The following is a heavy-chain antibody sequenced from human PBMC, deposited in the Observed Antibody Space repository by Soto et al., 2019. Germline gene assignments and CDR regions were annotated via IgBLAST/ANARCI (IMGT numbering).Heavy chain of an antibody. CDR3: ARTESSGWSTRYGMDV. CDR2: INSDGSST. CDR1: GFTFSSYW. V-gene: IGHV3-74*01. J-gene: IGHJ6*02. D-gene: IGHD6-19*01. Sequence: PGGSLRLSCAASGFTFSSYWMHWVRQAPGKGLVWVSRINSDGSSTSYADSVKGRFTISRDNSKNTLYLQMNSLRAEDTATFYCARTESSGWSTRYGMDVWGQGTTVTVSS.